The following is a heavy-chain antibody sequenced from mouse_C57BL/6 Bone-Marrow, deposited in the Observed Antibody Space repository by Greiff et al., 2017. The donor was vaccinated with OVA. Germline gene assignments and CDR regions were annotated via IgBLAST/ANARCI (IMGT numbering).Heavy chain of an antibody. CDR2: INPSNGGT. J-gene: IGHJ1*03. CDR1: GYTFTSYW. V-gene: IGHV1-53*01. Sequence: QVQLQQSGTELVKPGASVKLSCKASGYTFTSYWMHWVKQRPGQGLEWIGNINPSNGGTNYNEKFKSKATLTVDKSSSTAYMQLSSLTSEDSAVYYCARLGNYHWYFDVWGTGTTVTVSS. D-gene: IGHD1-1*01. CDR3: ARLGNYHWYFDV.